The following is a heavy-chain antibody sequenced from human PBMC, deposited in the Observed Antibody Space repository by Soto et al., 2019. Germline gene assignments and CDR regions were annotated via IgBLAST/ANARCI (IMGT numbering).Heavy chain of an antibody. Sequence: SETLSLTCAVYGGSFSGYYWSWIRQPPGKGLEWIGEINHSGSTNYNPSLKSRVTISVDTSKNQFSLKLSSVTAADTAVYFCARWPQLEPRFDYWGQGTLVTVSS. CDR3: ARWPQLEPRFDY. CDR2: INHSGST. J-gene: IGHJ4*02. CDR1: GGSFSGYY. D-gene: IGHD1-1*01. V-gene: IGHV4-34*01.